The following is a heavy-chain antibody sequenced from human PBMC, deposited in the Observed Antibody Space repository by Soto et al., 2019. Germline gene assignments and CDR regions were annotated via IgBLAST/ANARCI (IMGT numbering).Heavy chain of an antibody. V-gene: IGHV2-5*02. J-gene: IGHJ4*02. CDR1: GFSLNTHGVA. CDR2: IYWDNDK. CDR3: AHRPPYSFVF. Sequence: QITLKESGPTLVKPTQTLTLTCTFSGFSLNTHGVAVAWIRQPPGKALEWLSLIYWDNDKHYCPSLKNRLTISKDTSKNQVVLSMTNMDPVDTATYYCAHRPPYSFVFGGQGTLITVPS.